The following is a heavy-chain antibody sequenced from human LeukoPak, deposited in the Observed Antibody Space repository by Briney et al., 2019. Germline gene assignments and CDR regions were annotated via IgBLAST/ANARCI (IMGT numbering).Heavy chain of an antibody. J-gene: IGHJ3*02. CDR3: ASVLICDESTSVVGVAANAFDI. D-gene: IGHD2-15*01. V-gene: IGHV3-64*01. CDR2: ISSNGGST. Sequence: GGSLRLSCAASGFTFSSYAMHWVRQAPGKGLEYVSAISSNGGSTYYANSVKGRFTISRDNSKNTLYLQMGSLRAEDMAVYYCASVLICDESTSVVGVAANAFDIWGQGTMVTVSS. CDR1: GFTFSSYA.